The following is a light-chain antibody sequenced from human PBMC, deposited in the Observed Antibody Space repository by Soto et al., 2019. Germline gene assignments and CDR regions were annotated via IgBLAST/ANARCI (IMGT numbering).Light chain of an antibody. CDR3: CSYAGSSTSLYV. V-gene: IGLV2-23*02. J-gene: IGLJ1*01. CDR1: SSDVGSYNL. CDR2: EVS. Sequence: QSVLTQPASVSGSPGQSITISCTGTSSDVGSYNLVSWYQQYPGKAPKLMIHEVSERPSGVSNRFSGSKSGNTASLTISGLQAEDEADYYCCSYAGSSTSLYVFGTGTEVTVL.